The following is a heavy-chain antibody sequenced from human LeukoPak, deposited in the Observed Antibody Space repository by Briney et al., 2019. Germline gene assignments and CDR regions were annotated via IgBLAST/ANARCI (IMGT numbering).Heavy chain of an antibody. Sequence: GGSLRLSCAASGFTFSSYAMSWVRQAPGKGLEWVSAISASADRTFDADSVKGRFVISRDNSKNTLNLQMNSLRREDTAVYYCAKAGNYDYVWGSYRYGDYWGQGTQVTVSS. D-gene: IGHD3-16*02. V-gene: IGHV3-23*01. CDR2: ISASADRT. J-gene: IGHJ4*02. CDR1: GFTFSSYA. CDR3: AKAGNYDYVWGSYRYGDY.